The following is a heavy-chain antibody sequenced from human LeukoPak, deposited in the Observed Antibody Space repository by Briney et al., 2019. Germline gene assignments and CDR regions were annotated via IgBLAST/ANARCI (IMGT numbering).Heavy chain of an antibody. Sequence: GGSLRLSRAASGFTFSSHAMNWARQAPGEGLEWVSGISGSGGSTHYADSVKGRFTISRDNSNNTLYLQMNRLRAEDTAVYYCARLTGYSSGNYFDYWGQGTLVTVSS. CDR1: GFTFSSHA. CDR3: ARLTGYSSGNYFDY. J-gene: IGHJ4*02. CDR2: ISGSGGST. D-gene: IGHD6-19*01. V-gene: IGHV3-23*01.